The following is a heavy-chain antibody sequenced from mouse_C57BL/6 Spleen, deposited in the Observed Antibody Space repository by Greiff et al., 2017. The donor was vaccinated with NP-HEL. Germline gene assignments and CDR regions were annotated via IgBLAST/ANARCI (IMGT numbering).Heavy chain of an antibody. Sequence: QVQLQQSGAELARPGASVKLSCKASGYTFTSYGISWVKQRTGQGLEWIGEIYPRSGNTYYNEKFKGKATLTADKSSSTAYMELRSLTSEDSAVYFCARSTTVVGTRFAYWGQGTLVTVSA. J-gene: IGHJ3*01. D-gene: IGHD1-1*01. CDR2: IYPRSGNT. V-gene: IGHV1-81*01. CDR3: ARSTTVVGTRFAY. CDR1: GYTFTSYG.